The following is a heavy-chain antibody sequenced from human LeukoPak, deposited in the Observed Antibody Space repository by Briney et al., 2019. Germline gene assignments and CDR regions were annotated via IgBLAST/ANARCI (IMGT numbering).Heavy chain of an antibody. J-gene: IGHJ4*02. CDR2: IKQDGNEK. CDR3: ARDTLGEGEDANYAVYYFDY. CDR1: GFRFNTYW. Sequence: GGSLRLSCAASGFRFNTYWMSWVRQAPGKGLEWVDNIKQDGNEKYYADSVKGRFTISRDNGKNSLDLQMNSLRADDTAVYYCARDTLGEGEDANYAVYYFDYWGQGTVVTVSS. D-gene: IGHD4/OR15-4a*01. V-gene: IGHV3-7*01.